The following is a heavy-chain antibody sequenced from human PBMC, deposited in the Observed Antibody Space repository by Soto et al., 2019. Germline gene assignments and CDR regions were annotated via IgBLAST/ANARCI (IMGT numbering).Heavy chain of an antibody. CDR3: ARDQGSGYYDILTGYYPDPGASDI. CDR2: IKQDGSEK. Sequence: GGSLRLSCAASGFTFSSYWMSWVRQAPGKGLEWVANIKQDGSEKYYVDSVKGRFTISRDNAKNSLYLQMNSLRAEDTAVYYCARDQGSGYYDILTGYYPDPGASDIWGQGTMVTVSS. CDR1: GFTFSSYW. V-gene: IGHV3-7*01. D-gene: IGHD3-9*01. J-gene: IGHJ3*02.